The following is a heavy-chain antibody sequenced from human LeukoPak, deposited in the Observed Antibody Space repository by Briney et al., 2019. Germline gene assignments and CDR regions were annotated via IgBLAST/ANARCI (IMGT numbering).Heavy chain of an antibody. CDR1: GGTFSSYA. D-gene: IGHD6-13*01. V-gene: IGHV1-69*13. CDR2: IIPIFGTA. J-gene: IGHJ3*02. CDR3: ATDLTYSSSWSAFDI. Sequence: SVKVSCKASGGTFSSYAISWVRQAPGQGLEWMGGIIPIFGTANYAQKFQGRVTITADESTSTAYMELSSLRSEDTAVYYCATDLTYSSSWSAFDIWGQGTMVTVSS.